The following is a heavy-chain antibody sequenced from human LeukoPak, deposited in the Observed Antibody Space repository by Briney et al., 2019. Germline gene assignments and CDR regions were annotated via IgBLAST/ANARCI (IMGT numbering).Heavy chain of an antibody. D-gene: IGHD5-24*01. V-gene: IGHV4-59*01. CDR2: ISYSGST. CDR3: ARIEVPTKPPDY. CDR1: GGSISSYY. J-gene: IGHJ4*02. Sequence: SETLSLTCTVSGGSISSYYWSWIRQSPGEGLEWIGYISYSGSTNYNPSLKSRITISVDTSKNQFSLKLSSVTAADTAVYYCARIEVPTKPPDYWGQGTLVTVSS.